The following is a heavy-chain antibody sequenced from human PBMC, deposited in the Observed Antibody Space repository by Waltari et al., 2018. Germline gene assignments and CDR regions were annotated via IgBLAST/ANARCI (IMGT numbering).Heavy chain of an antibody. Sequence: VQLVQSGAEVKKPGASVKVSCKVSGYTRTELSMHWVRQAPGNGLEWMGGLVPEVGHTSYAPRSPRRVPLPEDTSTATAYTELSRRGSAAPAAYSCATGGGSGSYSSFDYCGQGTLVTVSS. D-gene: IGHD1-26*01. CDR3: ATGGGSGSYSSFDY. CDR2: LVPEVGHT. V-gene: IGHV1-24*01. J-gene: IGHJ4*02. CDR1: GYTRTELS.